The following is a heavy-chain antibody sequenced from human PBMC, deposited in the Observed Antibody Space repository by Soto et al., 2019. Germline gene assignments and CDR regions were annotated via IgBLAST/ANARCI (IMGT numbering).Heavy chain of an antibody. CDR2: INIDGGTT. D-gene: IGHD2-21*01. Sequence: EVQLVESGGALVQPGGSLRLSCAVSGFTFSNYWMHWVHQAPGKGLVWVSRINIDGGTTSYADSVKGRFTISRDNAKNTLYLQMSSLRAEDTAVYYCARGSNTYPSYWGRGTLVTVSS. V-gene: IGHV3-74*01. CDR3: ARGSNTYPSY. J-gene: IGHJ4*02. CDR1: GFTFSNYW.